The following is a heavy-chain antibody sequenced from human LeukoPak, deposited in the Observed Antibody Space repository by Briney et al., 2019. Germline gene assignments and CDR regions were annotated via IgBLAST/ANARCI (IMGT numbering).Heavy chain of an antibody. J-gene: IGHJ4*02. D-gene: IGHD1-14*01. CDR2: TNTDGSYS. CDR3: ARDFDGPRTSDY. V-gene: IGHV3-74*01. CDR1: GFTFSYFW. Sequence: GESLRLSCAASGFTFSYFWMHWFRQTPGKGLVWVSCTNTDGSYSSYADSVKGRFTISRDNVRDTLYLQMSSLRAEDSAVYYCARDFDGPRTSDYWGQGISVTVSS.